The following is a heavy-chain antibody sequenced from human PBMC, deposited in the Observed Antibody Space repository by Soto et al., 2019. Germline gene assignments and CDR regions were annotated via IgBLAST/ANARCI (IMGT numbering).Heavy chain of an antibody. Sequence: QVQLQESGPGLVKPSQTLSLTCTVSGGSLSSGNYYWSWIRQHPEKGLEWIGYIYYGGSTSYNPSRKGRVTISVATSNNNIYLKLSSGTSADTAVYYSAKGFIDTRTSFDPWWQGSLVSVSS. CDR2: IYYGGST. V-gene: IGHV4-31*03. CDR1: GGSLSSGNYY. J-gene: IGHJ5*02. D-gene: IGHD2-2*01. CDR3: AKGFIDTRTSFDP.